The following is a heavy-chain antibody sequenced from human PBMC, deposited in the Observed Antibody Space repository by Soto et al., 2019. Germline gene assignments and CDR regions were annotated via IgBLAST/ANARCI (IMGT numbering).Heavy chain of an antibody. V-gene: IGHV3-53*02. D-gene: IGHD3-10*01. CDR3: AREGYAYGLDY. CDR2: TYTGGNT. J-gene: IGHJ4*02. CDR1: GFSVSSKY. Sequence: EAQLVETGGGLIQPGGSLRLSCAASGFSVSSKYMIWVRQAPGKGLEWVSVTYTGGNTYYANSVKGRFTVSRDISKNTLYLQVNSLSAEDTAVYYCAREGYAYGLDYWGQGSLVTVSS.